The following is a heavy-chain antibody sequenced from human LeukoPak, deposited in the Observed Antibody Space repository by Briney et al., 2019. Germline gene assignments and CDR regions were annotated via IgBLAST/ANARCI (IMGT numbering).Heavy chain of an antibody. CDR2: IHYSGST. J-gene: IGHJ5*02. CDR3: ARVEYYDFWSGSYWFDP. V-gene: IGHV4-59*01. D-gene: IGHD3-3*01. CDR1: GGSISSYY. Sequence: SETLSLTCTVSGGSISSYYWSWIRQPPGKGLEWIGYIHYSGSTNYNPSLKSRVTISVDTSKNQFSLKLSSVTAADTAVYYCARVEYYDFWSGSYWFDPWGQGTLVTVSS.